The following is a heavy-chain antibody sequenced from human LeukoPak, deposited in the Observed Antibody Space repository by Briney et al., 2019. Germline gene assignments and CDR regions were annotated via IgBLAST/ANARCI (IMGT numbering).Heavy chain of an antibody. V-gene: IGHV4-59*11. CDR3: ARGANPKYNWFDP. CDR1: GGSISSHY. CDR2: IYYSGST. J-gene: IGHJ5*02. Sequence: PSETLSLTCTVSGGSISSHYWSWIRQPPGRGLEWIGYIYYSGSTNYNPSLKSRVTISVDTSKNQFSLKLSSVTAADTAVYYCARGANPKYNWFDPWGQGTLVTVSS.